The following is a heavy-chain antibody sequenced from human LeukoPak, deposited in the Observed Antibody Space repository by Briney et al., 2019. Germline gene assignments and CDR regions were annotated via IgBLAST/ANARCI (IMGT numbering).Heavy chain of an antibody. Sequence: SETLSLTCTVSGYSISSGYYWGWIRQPPGKGLEWIGSIYHSGSTYYNPSLKSRVTISVDTSKNQFSLKLSSVTAADTAVYYCARVGSGVVLKYSSSFFDYWGQGTLVTVSS. CDR2: IYHSGST. D-gene: IGHD6-13*01. CDR3: ARVGSGVVLKYSSSFFDY. CDR1: GYSISSGYY. V-gene: IGHV4-38-2*02. J-gene: IGHJ4*02.